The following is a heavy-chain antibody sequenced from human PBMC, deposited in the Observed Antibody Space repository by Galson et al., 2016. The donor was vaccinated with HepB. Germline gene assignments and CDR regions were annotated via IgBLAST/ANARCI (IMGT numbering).Heavy chain of an antibody. V-gene: IGHV3-66*01. J-gene: IGHJ5*02. Sequence: SLRLSCAASGFTVSNNYMRWVRQAPGKGLEWVSLIYSGGSTYYADSVKGRFTISRDSSKNTLYLQMNSLRAEDTAVYYCARDVDTASNWFDPWGQGTLVTVSS. CDR3: ARDVDTASNWFDP. D-gene: IGHD5-18*01. CDR1: GFTVSNNY. CDR2: IYSGGST.